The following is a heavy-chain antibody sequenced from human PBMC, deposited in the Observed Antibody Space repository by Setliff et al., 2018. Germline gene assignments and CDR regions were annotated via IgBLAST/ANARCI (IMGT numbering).Heavy chain of an antibody. D-gene: IGHD1-26*01. J-gene: IGHJ2*01. CDR2: IYYSGST. CDR3: AREGIVGATRPYWYFDL. Sequence: PSETLSLTCTVSGGSISSHYWSWIRQPPGKGLEWIGYIYYSGSTNYNPSLKSRVTISVDTSKNQFSLKLSSVTAADTAVYYCAREGIVGATRPYWYFDLWGRGTLVTVSS. CDR1: GGSISSHY. V-gene: IGHV4-59*11.